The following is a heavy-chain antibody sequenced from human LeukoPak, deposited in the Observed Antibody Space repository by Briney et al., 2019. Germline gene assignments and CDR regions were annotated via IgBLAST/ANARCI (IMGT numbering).Heavy chain of an antibody. D-gene: IGHD3-22*01. V-gene: IGHV3-23*01. CDR1: GLTFSDYA. Sequence: PGGSSRLFCAASGLTFSDYAMRWVRQAPGKGLEWVSTISCSGGDTYYAGSVKGRFTISRDNSKNTLYLQMNSLRAEDTAVYYCAKPLMYYYDSSGYYFPFDSWGQGTLVTLSS. J-gene: IGHJ4*02. CDR2: ISCSGGDT. CDR3: AKPLMYYYDSSGYYFPFDS.